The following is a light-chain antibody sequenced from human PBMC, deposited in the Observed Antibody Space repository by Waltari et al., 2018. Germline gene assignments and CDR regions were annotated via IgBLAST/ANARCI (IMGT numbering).Light chain of an antibody. CDR3: QKYVNLPAT. CDR2: DVS. J-gene: IGKJ1*01. V-gene: IGKV3-20*01. CDR1: QSVSKY. Sequence: LSCRASQSVSKYLAWYQQKPGQAPRLLIYDVSIRATGIPDRFSGSGSGTDFSLTISRLEPEDFAVYYCQKYVNLPATFGQGTKVEIK.